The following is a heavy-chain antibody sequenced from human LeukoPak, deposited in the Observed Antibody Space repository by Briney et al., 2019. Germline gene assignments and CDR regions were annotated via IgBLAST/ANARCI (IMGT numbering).Heavy chain of an antibody. CDR1: GFTFSSYS. CDR2: IKADGSEK. V-gene: IGHV3-7*01. J-gene: IGHJ3*02. Sequence: GGSLRLSCAASGFTFSSYSMNWVRQAPGKGLEWVANIKADGSEKYYVDSVKGRFTISRDNAKNSLYLQMNSLRAEDTAVYYCASPEWLPDAIDIWGQGTMVTVSS. CDR3: ASPEWLPDAIDI. D-gene: IGHD3-3*01.